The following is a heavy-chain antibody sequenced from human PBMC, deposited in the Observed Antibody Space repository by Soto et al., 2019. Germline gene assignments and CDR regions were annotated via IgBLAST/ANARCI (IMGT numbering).Heavy chain of an antibody. CDR1: GVSITTDKW. CDR2: IWQGGNT. J-gene: IGHJ3*01. V-gene: IGHV4-4*02. CDR3: AMNRCGGGRCDTAFAV. D-gene: IGHD2-15*01. Sequence: QVQLQESGPRLVKPSETLFLTCSVSGVSITTDKWWSWVRQSPGKGLEWIGEIWQGGNTNYNPSLKSRVPVSLDRSGNQFALRGTSVTAADTAVYYCAMNRCGGGRCDTAFAVWGQGTTVMVSP.